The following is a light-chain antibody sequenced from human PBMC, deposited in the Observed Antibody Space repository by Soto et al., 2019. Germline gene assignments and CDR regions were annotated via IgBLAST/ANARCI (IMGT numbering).Light chain of an antibody. V-gene: IGKV1-39*01. Sequence: DIAMTKSPSSLSASVGDRVTITFRASQTINNHLNWYQQKAGKAPELLIYAASNLRRGVPSRFSGSGSGTDFTLTISSLQPEDFATYHCQQSNSPPYTFGQGTKLEI. CDR3: QQSNSPPYT. J-gene: IGKJ2*01. CDR1: QTINNH. CDR2: AAS.